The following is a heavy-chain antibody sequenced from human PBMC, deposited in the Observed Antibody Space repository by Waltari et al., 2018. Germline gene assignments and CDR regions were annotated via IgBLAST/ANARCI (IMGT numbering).Heavy chain of an antibody. CDR2: IYYSGST. J-gene: IGHJ6*02. V-gene: IGHV4-59*01. D-gene: IGHD2-15*01. CDR3: ARDLRCSGASCRGYYYYGMDV. CDR1: GGSISSYY. Sequence: QVQLQESGPGLVKPSETLSLTCTVSGGSISSYYWSWIRQPPGKGLEWIGYIYYSGSTNYNPSLKSRVTISVDTSKNQFSLKLSSVTAADTAVYYCARDLRCSGASCRGYYYYGMDVWGQGTTVTVSS.